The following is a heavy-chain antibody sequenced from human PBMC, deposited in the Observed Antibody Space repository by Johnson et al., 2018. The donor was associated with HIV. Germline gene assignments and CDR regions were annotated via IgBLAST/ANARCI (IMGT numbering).Heavy chain of an antibody. V-gene: IGHV3-20*04. D-gene: IGHD1-1*01. CDR3: ARSRNYACDS. J-gene: IGHJ3*02. CDR2: INWNGGST. CDR1: GFAFSSYA. Sequence: EVQVVESGGGVVQPGKSLRLSCAASGFAFSSYAMHWVRQAPGKGLEWVSGINWNGGSTGYADSVKGRFTISRDNAKNSLYLQMNSLRADDTAGYYVARSRNYACDSWGQGTMVTVSS.